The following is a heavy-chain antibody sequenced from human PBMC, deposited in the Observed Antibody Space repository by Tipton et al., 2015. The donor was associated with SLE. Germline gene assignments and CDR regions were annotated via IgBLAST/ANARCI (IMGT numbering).Heavy chain of an antibody. CDR3: ARSIAAAVADAFDI. CDR2: INPNSGGT. Sequence: QSGAEVKKPGASVKVSCKASGYTFTGYYMHWVRQAPGQGLEWMGWINPNSGGTNYAQKFQGRVTLTRDTSISTAYMELSRLRSDDTAVYYCARSIAAAVADAFDIWGQGTMVTVSS. CDR1: GYTFTGYY. D-gene: IGHD6-13*01. J-gene: IGHJ3*02. V-gene: IGHV1-2*02.